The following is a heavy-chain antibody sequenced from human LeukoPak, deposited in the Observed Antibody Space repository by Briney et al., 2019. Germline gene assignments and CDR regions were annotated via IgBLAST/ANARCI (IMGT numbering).Heavy chain of an antibody. D-gene: IGHD2-2*01. CDR2: IIPIFGTA. Sequence: GSSVKVSCKASGGTFSSYAISLVRQAPGQGLEWMGGIIPIFGTANYAQKFQGRVTITTDESTSTAYMELSSLRSEDTAVYYCARTGYCSSTSCAYYFDYWGQGTLVTVSS. V-gene: IGHV1-69*05. CDR3: ARTGYCSSTSCAYYFDY. J-gene: IGHJ4*02. CDR1: GGTFSSYA.